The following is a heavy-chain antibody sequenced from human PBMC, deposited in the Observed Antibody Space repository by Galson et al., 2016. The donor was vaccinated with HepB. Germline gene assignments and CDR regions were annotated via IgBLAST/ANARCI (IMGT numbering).Heavy chain of an antibody. CDR2: ISSSLGTI. D-gene: IGHD2-15*01. J-gene: IGHJ5*02. V-gene: IGHV3-48*01. CDR1: GSTFGTQS. CDR3: ASGGGTRDWFDP. Sequence: SLRLSCAASGSTFGTQSFNWVRQAPGRGLEWISHISSSLGTIYYADTLKGRFTISRDNAKNSLYLHIKSLRAEDTAVYFWASGGGTRDWFDPWGQGTLVTVSS.